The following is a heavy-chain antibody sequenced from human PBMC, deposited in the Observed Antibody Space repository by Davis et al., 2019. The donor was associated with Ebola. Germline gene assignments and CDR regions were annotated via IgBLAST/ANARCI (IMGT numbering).Heavy chain of an antibody. V-gene: IGHV4-4*09. CDR3: ARGRGRTTRYFDV. Sequence: PSETLSLTCIVSGSSIRNFYWTWTRQTPGKGLEWLGHISHTGDTDYNASLKSRVIMSIDTSNNQFSLKVNSVVAADAAMYYCARGRGRTTRYFDVWGRGTPVAVSS. CDR1: GSSIRNFY. J-gene: IGHJ2*01. CDR2: ISHTGDT. D-gene: IGHD3-16*01.